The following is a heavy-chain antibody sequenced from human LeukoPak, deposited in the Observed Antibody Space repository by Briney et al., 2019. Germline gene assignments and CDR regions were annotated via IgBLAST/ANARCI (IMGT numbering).Heavy chain of an antibody. D-gene: IGHD6-19*01. J-gene: IGHJ4*02. CDR2: ISYDGSNK. Sequence: GGSLRLSCAASGFTFSSYGMHWVRQAPGKGLEWVAVISYDGSNKYYADSVKGRFTTSRDNSKNTLYLQMNSLRAEDTAVYYCAKDYSSGEPLPGYWGQGTLVTVSS. CDR3: AKDYSSGEPLPGY. CDR1: GFTFSSYG. V-gene: IGHV3-30*18.